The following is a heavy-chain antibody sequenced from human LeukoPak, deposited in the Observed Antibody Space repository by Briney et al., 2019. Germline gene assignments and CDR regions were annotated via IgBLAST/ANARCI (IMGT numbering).Heavy chain of an antibody. CDR2: MHYSGSA. D-gene: IGHD4-17*01. CDR3: ARATTVTTPADY. J-gene: IGHJ4*02. CDR1: GGSISSGGYY. V-gene: IGHV4-31*03. Sequence: SETLSLTCTVSGGSISSGGYYWSWIRQHPERGLEWIGYMHYSGSAYYNPSLKSRVSISVDTSKNQFSLQLSSVTAADTAVYYCARATTVTTPADYWGQGTLVTVSS.